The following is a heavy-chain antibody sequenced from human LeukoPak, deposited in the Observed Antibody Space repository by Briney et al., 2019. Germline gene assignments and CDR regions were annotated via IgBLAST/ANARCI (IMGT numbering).Heavy chain of an antibody. V-gene: IGHV4-30-2*01. Sequence: SETLSLTCAVSGGSISSGGYSWRWIRQPPGKGLEWIGYIYHSGSTYYNPSLKSRVTISVDRSKNQFSLKLSSVTAADTAVYYCARVKYSGYDPPLFDYWGQGTLVTVSS. J-gene: IGHJ4*02. CDR3: ARVKYSGYDPPLFDY. CDR1: GGSISSGGYS. D-gene: IGHD5-12*01. CDR2: IYHSGST.